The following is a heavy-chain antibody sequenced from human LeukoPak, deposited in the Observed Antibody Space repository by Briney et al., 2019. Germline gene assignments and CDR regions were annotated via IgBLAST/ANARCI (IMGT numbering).Heavy chain of an antibody. D-gene: IGHD6-19*01. V-gene: IGHV3-48*04. CDR1: GSTFSTHS. J-gene: IGHJ4*02. CDR2: ISSSSSTI. Sequence: PGGSLRLSCAVSGSTFSTHSMNWVRQAPGKGLEWISYISSSSSTIYYADSVKGRFTISRDNAKNSLYLQMNSLRAEDTALYYCAKDKRSSGVGGLAYWGQGTLVTVSS. CDR3: AKDKRSSGVGGLAY.